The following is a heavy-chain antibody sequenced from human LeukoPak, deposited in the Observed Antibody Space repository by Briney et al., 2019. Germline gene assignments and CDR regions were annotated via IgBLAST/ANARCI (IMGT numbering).Heavy chain of an antibody. V-gene: IGHV6-1*01. CDR2: TYYRSKWYY. Sequence: SQTLSLTCAISGDSVSSNSAAWNWIRQSPSRGLEWLGRTYYRSKWYYDYAVSVKSRITINPDTSKNQFSLQLNSVTPEDTAVYYCARGPSIAVAGSYYFDYWGQGTLVTVSS. CDR1: GDSVSSNSAA. D-gene: IGHD6-19*01. J-gene: IGHJ4*02. CDR3: ARGPSIAVAGSYYFDY.